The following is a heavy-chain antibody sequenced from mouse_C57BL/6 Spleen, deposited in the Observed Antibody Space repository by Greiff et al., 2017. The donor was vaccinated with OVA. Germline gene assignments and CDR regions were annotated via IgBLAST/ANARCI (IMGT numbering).Heavy chain of an antibody. CDR3: ARRVYDGYPDY. CDR1: GYTFTSYW. D-gene: IGHD2-3*01. J-gene: IGHJ2*01. Sequence: QVQLQQPGAELVKPGASVKMSCKASGYTFTSYWITWVKQRPGQGLEWIGDIYPGSGSTNYNEKFKSKATLTVDTPSSTAYMQLSSLTSEDSAVYFCARRVYDGYPDYWGQGTTLTVSS. V-gene: IGHV1-55*01. CDR2: IYPGSGST.